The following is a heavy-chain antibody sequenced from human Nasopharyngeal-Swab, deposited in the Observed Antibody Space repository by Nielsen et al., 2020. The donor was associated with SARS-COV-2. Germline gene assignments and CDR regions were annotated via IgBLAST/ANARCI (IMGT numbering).Heavy chain of an antibody. V-gene: IGHV3-21*01. CDR1: GFTFSSYS. CDR2: ISSSSSYK. D-gene: IGHD6-13*01. CDR3: ATSGGYSSTSQFDY. Sequence: GKSLKISCTASGFTFSSYSMNWVRQAPGKGLEWVSSISSSSSYKYYADSVKGRFTISRDNAKNSLYLQMNSLRAEDTAVFYCATSGGYSSTSQFDYWGQGTLVTVSS. J-gene: IGHJ4*02.